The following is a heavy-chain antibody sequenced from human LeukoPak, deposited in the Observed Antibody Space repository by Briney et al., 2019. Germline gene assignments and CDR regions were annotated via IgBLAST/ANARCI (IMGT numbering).Heavy chain of an antibody. CDR2: VYYSGST. V-gene: IGHV4-59*11. CDR1: GGSISPHY. Sequence: SETLSLTCTVSGGSISPHYWSWIRQPPGKGLEWIGYVYYSGSTNYNPSLKSRVTMSVDASKNQFSLKLGSVTAADTAVYYCAEYIRRSGTYNFDFWGQGTLVTVSS. J-gene: IGHJ4*02. D-gene: IGHD5-24*01. CDR3: AEYIRRSGTYNFDF.